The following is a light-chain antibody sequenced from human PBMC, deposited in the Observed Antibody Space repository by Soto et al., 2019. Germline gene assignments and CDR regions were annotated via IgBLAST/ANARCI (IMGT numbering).Light chain of an antibody. J-gene: IGLJ2*01. CDR2: QNT. V-gene: IGLV3-1*01. CDR1: KLGDKF. Sequence: SSELTQPPSVSVSPGQTASIACSGDKLGDKFASWYQQRPGQSPLMVIYQNTRRPSGIPERFSGSNSGNTATLTISGTQGMDEADYYCQAWDSNTAIFGGGTKLTVL. CDR3: QAWDSNTAI.